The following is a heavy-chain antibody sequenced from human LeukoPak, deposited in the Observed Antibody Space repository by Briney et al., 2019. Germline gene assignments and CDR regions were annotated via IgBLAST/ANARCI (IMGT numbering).Heavy chain of an antibody. CDR1: GGSFSGYY. V-gene: IGHV4-34*01. D-gene: IGHD3-10*01. J-gene: IGHJ5*02. CDR3: AGGNYYGSGSYYHNWFDP. Sequence: PSETLSLTCAVYGGSFSGYYWSWIRQPPGKGLEWIGEINHSGSTNYNPSLKSRVTISVDTSKDQFSLKLSSVTAADTAVYYCAGGNYYGSGSYYHNWFDPWGQGTLVTVSS. CDR2: INHSGST.